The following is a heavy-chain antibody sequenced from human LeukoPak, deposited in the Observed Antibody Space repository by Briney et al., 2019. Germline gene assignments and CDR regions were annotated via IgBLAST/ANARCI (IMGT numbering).Heavy chain of an antibody. CDR3: ARDLAPGLTVPAAMAVPQPFDP. D-gene: IGHD2-2*01. CDR1: GGTFISYA. CDR2: IIPIFGTA. Sequence: SVKVSCKASGGTFISYAISWVRQAPGQGLEWMGRIIPIFGTANYAQKFQGRVTITTDESTSTAYMELSSLRSEDTAVYYCARDLAPGLTVPAAMAVPQPFDPWGQGTLVTVSS. J-gene: IGHJ5*02. V-gene: IGHV1-69*05.